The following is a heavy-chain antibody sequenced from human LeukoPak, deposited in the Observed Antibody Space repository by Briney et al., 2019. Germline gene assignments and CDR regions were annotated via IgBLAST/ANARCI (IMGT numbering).Heavy chain of an antibody. Sequence: PSETLSLTCTVSGGSISSYYWSWIRQPPGKGLEWIGYIYYSGSTNYNPSLKSRVTISVDTSKNQFSLKLSSVTAADTAVYYCARVKVLRFLEWFPPYYGMDVWGQGTTVTVS. D-gene: IGHD3-3*01. V-gene: IGHV4-59*01. CDR1: GGSISSYY. J-gene: IGHJ6*02. CDR2: IYYSGST. CDR3: ARVKVLRFLEWFPPYYGMDV.